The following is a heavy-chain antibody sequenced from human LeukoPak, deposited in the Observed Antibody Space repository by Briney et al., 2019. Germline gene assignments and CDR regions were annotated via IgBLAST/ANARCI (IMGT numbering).Heavy chain of an antibody. CDR1: GGSISSYY. CDR2: IYTSGST. V-gene: IGHV4-4*07. CDR3: ARGRLRFLEWLLQRDDAFDI. J-gene: IGHJ3*02. Sequence: PSETLSLTCTVSGGSISSYYWSWIRQPAGKGLEWIGRIYTSGSTNYNPSLKSRVTMSVDTSKNQFSLKLSSVTAADTALYYCARGRLRFLEWLLQRDDAFDIWGQGTMVTVSS. D-gene: IGHD3-3*01.